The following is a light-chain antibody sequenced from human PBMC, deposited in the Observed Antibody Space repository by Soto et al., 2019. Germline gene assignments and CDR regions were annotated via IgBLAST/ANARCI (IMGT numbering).Light chain of an antibody. V-gene: IGKV1-5*03. Sequence: DIQMTQSPSTLAASLGDSVTITCGAGQLISSWFAWYQQKPGKAPKLLSYKASNLESGVPSRFTGSGSGTEFTLTISSLKHDDFAAYYCQQYKSYSRTFGQGTKVDI. J-gene: IGKJ1*01. CDR3: QQYKSYSRT. CDR2: KAS. CDR1: QLISSW.